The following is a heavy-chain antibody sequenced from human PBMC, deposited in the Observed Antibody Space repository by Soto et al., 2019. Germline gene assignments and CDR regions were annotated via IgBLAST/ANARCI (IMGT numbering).Heavy chain of an antibody. Sequence: GGSLRLSCAASGFTFSSYGMHWVRQAPGKGLEWVAVISYDGSNKYYADSVKGRFTISRDDSKNTLYLQMNSLRAEDTAVYYCAKQLNYDCWSGFDYWGQGTLVTVSS. CDR2: ISYDGSNK. J-gene: IGHJ4*02. CDR3: AKQLNYDCWSGFDY. CDR1: GFTFSSYG. V-gene: IGHV3-30*18. D-gene: IGHD3-3*01.